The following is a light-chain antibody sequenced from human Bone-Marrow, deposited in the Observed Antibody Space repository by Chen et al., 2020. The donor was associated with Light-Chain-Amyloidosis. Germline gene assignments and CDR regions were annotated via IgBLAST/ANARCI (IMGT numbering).Light chain of an antibody. Sequence: SYELTQPPSVSVSPGQTARITCSGDDLPTKYAYWYQQKPGQGPVLVLHRDTERPSGISERFSGSSSVTTATLTISGVQAEDVADYHCQSTDSSGTYEVIFGGGTKLTVL. J-gene: IGLJ2*01. CDR3: QSTDSSGTYEVI. V-gene: IGLV3-25*03. CDR1: DLPTKY. CDR2: RDT.